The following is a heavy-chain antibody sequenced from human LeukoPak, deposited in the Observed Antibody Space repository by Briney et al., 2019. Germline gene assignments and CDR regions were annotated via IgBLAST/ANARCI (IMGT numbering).Heavy chain of an antibody. Sequence: SETLSLTCTVSGGSISSYYWSWIRQLPGRGLEWIGYIYYSGSTNYNPSLKSRVTISVDTSKNQFSLKLSSVTAADTAVYYCASTDRIKDAFDIWGQGTMVTVSS. D-gene: IGHD1-14*01. CDR3: ASTDRIKDAFDI. CDR1: GGSISSYY. CDR2: IYYSGST. J-gene: IGHJ3*02. V-gene: IGHV4-59*01.